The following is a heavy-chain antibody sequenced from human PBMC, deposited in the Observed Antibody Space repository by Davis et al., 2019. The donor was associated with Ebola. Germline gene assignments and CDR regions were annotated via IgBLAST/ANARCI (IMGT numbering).Heavy chain of an antibody. CDR3: ARDPPYYDSSGYYSRFDY. D-gene: IGHD3-22*01. V-gene: IGHV1-69*04. CDR2: IIPILGIA. CDR1: GYTFTSYG. Sequence: SVKVSCKASGYTFTSYGISWVRQAPGQGLEWMGRIIPILGIANYAQKFQGRVTITADKSTSTAYMELSSLRSEDTAVYYCARDPPYYDSSGYYSRFDYWGQGTLVTVSS. J-gene: IGHJ4*02.